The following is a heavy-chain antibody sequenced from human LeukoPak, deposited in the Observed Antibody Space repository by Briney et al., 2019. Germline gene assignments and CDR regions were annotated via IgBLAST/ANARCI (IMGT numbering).Heavy chain of an antibody. D-gene: IGHD5-18*01. V-gene: IGHV1-69*06. CDR3: ARTALPGPVDTAMDPDY. CDR1: GGTFSSYA. J-gene: IGHJ4*02. CDR2: IIPIFGTA. Sequence: ASVTVSCKASGGTFSSYAVSWVRQAPGQGLEWMGGIIPIFGTANYAQKFQGRVTITADKSTSTAYMELSSLRSEDTAVYYCARTALPGPVDTAMDPDYWGQGTLVTVSS.